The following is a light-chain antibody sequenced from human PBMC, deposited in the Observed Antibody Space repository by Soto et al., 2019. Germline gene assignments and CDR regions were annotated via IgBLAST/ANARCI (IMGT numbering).Light chain of an antibody. CDR3: QHYYNWPFT. V-gene: IGKV3-15*01. CDR1: QSVGSN. CDR2: GAS. Sequence: EIVMTQSPATLSVSPGERATLSCRASQSVGSNFAWYQQKPGQAPRLLIYGASTRATGTPARFSGSGSGTEFTLTISSLQSEDFAVYYCQHYYNWPFTFGPGTKVDFK. J-gene: IGKJ3*01.